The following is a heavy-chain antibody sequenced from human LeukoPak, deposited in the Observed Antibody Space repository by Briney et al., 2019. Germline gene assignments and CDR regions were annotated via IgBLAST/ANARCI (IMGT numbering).Heavy chain of an antibody. D-gene: IGHD6-19*01. CDR1: GFTFSSYS. J-gene: IGHJ4*02. CDR3: ARDAGSGWYNQFDY. V-gene: IGHV3-21*04. Sequence: GGSLRLSCAASGFTFSSYSMNWVRQAPGKGLEWVSSISSSSSYIYYADSVKGRFTISRDNSKNTLYLQMNSLRAEDTAVYYCARDAGSGWYNQFDYWGQGTLVTVSS. CDR2: ISSSSSYI.